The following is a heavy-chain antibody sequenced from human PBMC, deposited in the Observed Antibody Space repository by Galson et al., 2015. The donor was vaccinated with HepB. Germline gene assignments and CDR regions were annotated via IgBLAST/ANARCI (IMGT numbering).Heavy chain of an antibody. CDR3: ARHMDVLLWANDAFDI. CDR1: GYSFTSYW. Sequence: QSGAEVKRPGESLKTSCKGSGYSFTSYWIGWVRQMPGKGLEWMGIIYPGDSDTRYSPSFQGQVTISADKSISTAYLQWSSLKASDNAMYYCARHMDVLLWANDAFDIWGQGTMVTVSS. V-gene: IGHV5-51*01. J-gene: IGHJ3*02. D-gene: IGHD3-10*01. CDR2: IYPGDSDT.